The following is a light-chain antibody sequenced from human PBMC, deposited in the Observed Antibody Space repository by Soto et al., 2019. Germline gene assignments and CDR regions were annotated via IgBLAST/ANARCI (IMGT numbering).Light chain of an antibody. CDR1: QGINSY. CDR2: AAS. Sequence: DIQLTQSPSFLSASVGDRVTITCRASQGINSYLAWYQQNPGKAPKLLIYAASTLQSAVPSRFSGGGSGTEFTLTISSLQPEDFGTYYCQQLNTYPRTFGQGTKVEF. V-gene: IGKV1-9*01. CDR3: QQLNTYPRT. J-gene: IGKJ1*01.